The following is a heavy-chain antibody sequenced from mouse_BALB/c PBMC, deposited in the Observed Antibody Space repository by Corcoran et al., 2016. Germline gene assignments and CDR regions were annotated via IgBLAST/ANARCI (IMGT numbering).Heavy chain of an antibody. J-gene: IGHJ3*01. V-gene: IGHV9-3-1*01. CDR3: ARRATTATAWFAY. CDR2: INTNTGEP. Sequence: QIQLVQSGPELKKPGETVKISCKASGYTFTNYGMNWVKQAPGKGLKWMGWINTNTGEPTYGDDFKGRFAFSLETSASTAYLQINNLKNEDTATYFCARRATTATAWFAYWGQGTLVTVSA. D-gene: IGHD1-2*01. CDR1: GYTFTNYG.